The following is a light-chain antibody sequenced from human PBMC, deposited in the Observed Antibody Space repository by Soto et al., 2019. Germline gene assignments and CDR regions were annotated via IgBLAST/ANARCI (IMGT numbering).Light chain of an antibody. Sequence: EIVLTQSPATLSLSPGERTTLSCRASQTIKSSLAWYQQRPCRAPRLLIYDASNKATGIPARFSGSGSGTDYSLTITSLDPEDFSVYYCQQRSDWPLTFGGGTKVEIK. CDR3: QQRSDWPLT. J-gene: IGKJ4*01. CDR2: DAS. CDR1: QTIKSS. V-gene: IGKV3-11*01.